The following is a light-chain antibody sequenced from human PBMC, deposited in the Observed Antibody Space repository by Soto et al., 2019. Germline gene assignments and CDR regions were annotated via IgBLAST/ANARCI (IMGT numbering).Light chain of an antibody. V-gene: IGKV3-20*01. CDR2: GAS. J-gene: IGKJ1*01. Sequence: EIVLTQSPGTLSLSPGERATLSCRASQSVDSNYLAWYQQKPGQAPRLLIYGASSMATGVPDRFSGSGSGTDFTLTISRLEPGDFALYYCQQYHRSPPSWTLGQGTKVEL. CDR3: QQYHRSPPSWT. CDR1: QSVDSNY.